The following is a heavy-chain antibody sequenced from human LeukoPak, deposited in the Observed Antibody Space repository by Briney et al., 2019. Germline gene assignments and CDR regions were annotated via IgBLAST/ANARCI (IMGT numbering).Heavy chain of an antibody. CDR1: GFTFSNYA. V-gene: IGHV3-30*04. J-gene: IGHJ4*02. Sequence: PGRSLRLSCAASGFTFSNYAMHWVRQAPGKGLEWVAVILHDGSNKYADSVKGRFTISRDNSKNTLYLQMNSLRAEDTAVYYCARGLMIRGVADYWGQGTLATVSS. D-gene: IGHD3-10*01. CDR3: ARGLMIRGVADY. CDR2: ILHDGSNK.